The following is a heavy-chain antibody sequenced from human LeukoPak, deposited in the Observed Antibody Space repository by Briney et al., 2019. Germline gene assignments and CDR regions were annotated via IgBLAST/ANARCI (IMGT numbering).Heavy chain of an antibody. V-gene: IGHV4-59*06. D-gene: IGHD6-13*01. J-gene: IGHJ5*02. CDR1: GGSISSYY. CDR3: ARAGSSSLNEYDNWFDP. CDR2: IYYSGST. Sequence: SETLSLTCTVSGGSISSYYWSWIRQHPGKGLEWIGYIYYSGSTYYNPSLKSRVTISVDTSKNQFSLKLSSVTAADTAVYYCARAGSSSLNEYDNWFDPWGQGTLVTVSS.